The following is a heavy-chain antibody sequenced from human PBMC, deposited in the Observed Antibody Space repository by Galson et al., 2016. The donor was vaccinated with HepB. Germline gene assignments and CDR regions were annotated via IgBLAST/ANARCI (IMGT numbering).Heavy chain of an antibody. CDR3: ARTKWGWFDP. CDR2: TYYRSKWYH. V-gene: IGHV6-1*01. CDR1: GDSVSSNSAA. J-gene: IGHJ5*02. Sequence: CAISGDSVSSNSAAWNWIRQSPSRGLEWLERTYYRSKWYHDYAVSVKSRILINPDTSKNHFSLQLNSVTPEDTAVYYCARTKWGWFDPWGQGTLVTVSS. D-gene: IGHD2-8*01.